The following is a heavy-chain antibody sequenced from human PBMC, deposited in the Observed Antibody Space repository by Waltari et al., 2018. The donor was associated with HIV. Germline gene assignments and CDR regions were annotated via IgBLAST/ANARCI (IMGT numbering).Heavy chain of an antibody. CDR3: ARGMAAALVF. CDR2: INTYNGST. D-gene: IGHD6-13*01. Sequence: QAQLVQSGAEVKKPGASVKVSCKASGYTFTSYGISLVRQAPGQGLEWIGSINTYNGSTMYAQKLPGGGTMTTETSTSTAYMELRSLRSDDTAVYYCARGMAAALVFWRQGTLVTVSS. CDR1: GYTFTSYG. V-gene: IGHV1-18*01. J-gene: IGHJ4*02.